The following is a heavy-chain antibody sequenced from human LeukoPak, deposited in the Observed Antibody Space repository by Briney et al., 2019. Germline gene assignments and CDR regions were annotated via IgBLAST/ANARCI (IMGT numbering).Heavy chain of an antibody. CDR2: INHSGST. J-gene: IGHJ4*02. V-gene: IGHV4-34*01. Sequence: SETLSLTCTVSGASISSGGYYWNWIRQPPGKGLEWIGEINHSGSTNYNPSLKSRVTISVDTSKNQFSLKLSSVTAADTAVYYCASSPQRALDYWGQETLVTVSS. CDR1: GASISSGGYY. CDR3: ASSPQRALDY.